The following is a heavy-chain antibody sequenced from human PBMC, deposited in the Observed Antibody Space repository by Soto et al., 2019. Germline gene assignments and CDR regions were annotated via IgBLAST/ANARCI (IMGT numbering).Heavy chain of an antibody. J-gene: IGHJ3*02. Sequence: GGSLRLSCAASGFTFSNARMSWVRQAPGRGLEWVGRIKSKTDGGTTDYAAPVKGRFTISRDDSKNTLYLQMNSLKTEDTAVYYCTTGYGAYAFDIWGQGTMVTVSS. V-gene: IGHV3-15*01. CDR3: TTGYGAYAFDI. CDR1: GFTFSNAR. CDR2: IKSKTDGGTT. D-gene: IGHD4-17*01.